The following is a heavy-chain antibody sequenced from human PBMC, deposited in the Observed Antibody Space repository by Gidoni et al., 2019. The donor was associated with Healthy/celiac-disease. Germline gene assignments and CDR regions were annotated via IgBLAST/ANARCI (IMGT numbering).Heavy chain of an antibody. CDR2: IRSKAYGRTT. Sequence: EVQLVESGGGLVKPGWSLRLSGTAPGFTFGDYAMSWFRQAPGKGQEWVGFIRSKAYGRTTEYAASVKGRFTISRDDSKSIAYLQMNSLKTEDTAVYYCTRGDIVVVPAAMGPFDYWGQGTLVTVSS. V-gene: IGHV3-49*05. CDR1: GFTFGDYA. D-gene: IGHD2-2*01. CDR3: TRGDIVVVPAAMGPFDY. J-gene: IGHJ4*02.